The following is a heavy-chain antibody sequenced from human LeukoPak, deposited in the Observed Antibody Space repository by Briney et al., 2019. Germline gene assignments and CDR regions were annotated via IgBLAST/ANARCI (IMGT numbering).Heavy chain of an antibody. CDR1: GFTFSSHW. D-gene: IGHD2-2*01. CDR3: ARDPDCTSTSCFDY. Sequence: GGSLRLSCAASGFTFSSHWMTWVRQAPGKGLEWVANIKEDGSEKYYVDSVKGRFTISRDNAKNSVYLQMSSLRAEDTAVYYCARDPDCTSTSCFDYWGRGTLVTVSS. J-gene: IGHJ4*02. V-gene: IGHV3-7*03. CDR2: IKEDGSEK.